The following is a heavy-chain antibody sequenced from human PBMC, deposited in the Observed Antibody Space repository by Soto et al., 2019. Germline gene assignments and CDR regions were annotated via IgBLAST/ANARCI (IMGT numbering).Heavy chain of an antibody. CDR1: GGSISSYY. CDR2: IYYSGST. Sequence: QVQLQESGPGLVKPSETLSLTCTVSGGSISSYYWSWIRQPPGKGLEWIGYIYYSGSTNYNPSLKSRVTLXXDTSKNQFPLKLSSVTAADTAVYYCASRYGGTLDYWGQGTLVTVSS. D-gene: IGHD4-17*01. V-gene: IGHV4-59*08. CDR3: ASRYGGTLDY. J-gene: IGHJ4*02.